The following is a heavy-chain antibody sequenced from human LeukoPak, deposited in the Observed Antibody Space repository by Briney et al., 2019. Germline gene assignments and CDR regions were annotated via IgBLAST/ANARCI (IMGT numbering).Heavy chain of an antibody. CDR1: GFTFSSYG. CDR3: AKDWAPYSSGWYGSWFDP. J-gene: IGHJ5*02. CDR2: IWYDGSNK. D-gene: IGHD6-19*01. V-gene: IGHV3-30*02. Sequence: GGSLRLSCAASGFTFSSYGMHWVRQAPGKGLEWVAVIWYDGSNKYYADSVKGRFTISRDNSKNTLYLQMNSLRAEDTAVYYCAKDWAPYSSGWYGSWFDPWGQGTLVTVSS.